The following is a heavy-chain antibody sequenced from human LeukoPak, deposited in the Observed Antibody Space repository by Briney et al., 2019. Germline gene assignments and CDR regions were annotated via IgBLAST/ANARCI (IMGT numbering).Heavy chain of an antibody. Sequence: SETLSLTCTVSGGSISSSSYYWGWIRQPPGKGLEWIGSIYYSGSTYYNPSLKSRVTISVDTSKNQFSLKPSSVTAADTAVYYCARRGIAAAADDYWGQGTLVTVSS. D-gene: IGHD6-13*01. J-gene: IGHJ4*02. V-gene: IGHV4-39*01. CDR2: IYYSGST. CDR1: GGSISSSSYY. CDR3: ARRGIAAAADDY.